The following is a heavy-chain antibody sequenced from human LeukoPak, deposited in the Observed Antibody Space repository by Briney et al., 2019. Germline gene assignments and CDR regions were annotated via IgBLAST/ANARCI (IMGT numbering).Heavy chain of an antibody. CDR3: ARDWGGEGRPTDY. Sequence: GGSLRLSCAASGFTLSSYWMIWVRQAPGKGLEWVANIRGDGGKRNYVDSVKGRFTISRDNAKNSLYLQMNSLRAEDTAMYYCARDWGGEGRPTDYWGQGTLVTVSS. CDR1: GFTLSSYW. J-gene: IGHJ4*02. D-gene: IGHD3-16*01. CDR2: IRGDGGKR. V-gene: IGHV3-7*01.